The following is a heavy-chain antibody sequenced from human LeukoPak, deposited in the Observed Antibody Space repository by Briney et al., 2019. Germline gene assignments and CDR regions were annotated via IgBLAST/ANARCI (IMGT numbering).Heavy chain of an antibody. V-gene: IGHV4-39*07. J-gene: IGHJ4*02. CDR3: ARFPSYFTMVRGVISAIDY. CDR1: GGSISSSSYY. D-gene: IGHD3-10*01. Sequence: SETLSLTYTVSGGSISSSSYYWGWIRQPPGKGLEWIGSIYYSGSTYYNPSLKSRVTISVDTSKNQFSLKLSSVTAADTAVYYCARFPSYFTMVRGVISAIDYWGQGTLVTVSS. CDR2: IYYSGST.